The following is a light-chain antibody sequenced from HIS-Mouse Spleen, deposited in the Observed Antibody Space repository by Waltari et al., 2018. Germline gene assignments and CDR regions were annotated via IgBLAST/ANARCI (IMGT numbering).Light chain of an antibody. J-gene: IGLJ2*01. V-gene: IGLV3-10*01. CDR2: GDS. CDR3: YSTDSSGNHRV. CDR1: AVPTKY. Sequence: SYELTQPPSVSVSPGQTARITCAGDAVPTKYAYWYQQKSGQAPVLVIYGDSKRADGITERISGSSSGTMATLTSSGAQVEDEADYYCYSTDSSGNHRVFGGGTKLTVL.